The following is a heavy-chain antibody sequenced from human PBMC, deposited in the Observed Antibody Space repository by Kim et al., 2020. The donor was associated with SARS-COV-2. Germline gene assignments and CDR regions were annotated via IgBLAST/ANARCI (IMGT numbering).Heavy chain of an antibody. CDR3: ARDIGEDVLLWFGEFL. Sequence: GGSLRLSCAASGFTFSSYAMHWVRQAPGKGLEWVAVISYDGSNKYYADSVKGRFTISRDNSKNTLYLQMNSLRAEDTAVYYCARDIGEDVLLWFGEFLWGQGTLVTVSS. J-gene: IGHJ4*02. CDR1: GFTFSSYA. D-gene: IGHD3-10*01. CDR2: ISYDGSNK. V-gene: IGHV3-30-3*01.